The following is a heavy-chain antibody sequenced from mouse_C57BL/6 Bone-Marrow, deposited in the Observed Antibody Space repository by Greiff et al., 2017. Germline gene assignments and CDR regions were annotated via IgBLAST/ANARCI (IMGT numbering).Heavy chain of an antibody. CDR1: GFTFSDYY. V-gene: IGHV5-12*01. CDR2: ISNGGGST. Sequence: EVQLVESGGGLVQPGGSLKLSCAASGFTFSDYYMYWVRQTPEKRLEWVAYISNGGGSTYYPDTVKGRFTIYRDNAKNTLYLQMSRLKSEDTAMYYCARHEGYFDVWGTGTTVTVSS. CDR3: ARHEGYFDV. J-gene: IGHJ1*03.